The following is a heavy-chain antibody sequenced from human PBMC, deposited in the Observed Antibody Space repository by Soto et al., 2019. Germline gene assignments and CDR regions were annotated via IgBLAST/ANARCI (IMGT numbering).Heavy chain of an antibody. Sequence: QVQLQESGPGLVKPSQTLSLTCTVSGGSISSDGYYWTWIRQHPGKGLEWIGYFYYTGTTDYNPSLKSRVTISVDTTKNQFSLKLTSMTAADTAVYYCATGGTWFPFAHWGQGTLVTVSS. V-gene: IGHV4-31*03. CDR1: GGSISSDGYY. J-gene: IGHJ4*02. CDR2: FYYTGTT. CDR3: ATGGTWFPFAH. D-gene: IGHD6-13*01.